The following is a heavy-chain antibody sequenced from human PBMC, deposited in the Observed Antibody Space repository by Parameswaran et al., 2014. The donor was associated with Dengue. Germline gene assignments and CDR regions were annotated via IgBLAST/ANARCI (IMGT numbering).Heavy chain of an antibody. J-gene: IGHJ4*02. CDR3: ARYKGGIVVVVATMGFDY. D-gene: IGHD2-15*01. V-gene: IGHV4-39*07. Sequence: WIRQPPGKGLEWIGSIYYSGSTYYNPSLKSRVTISVDTSKNQFSLKLSSVTAADTAVYYCARYKGGIVVVVATMGFDYWGQGNPGHRLL. CDR2: IYYSGST.